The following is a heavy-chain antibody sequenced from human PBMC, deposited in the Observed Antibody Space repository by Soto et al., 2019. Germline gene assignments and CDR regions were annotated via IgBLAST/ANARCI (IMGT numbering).Heavy chain of an antibody. CDR3: ERGRPDCSSTSCYSVRRRFDY. V-gene: IGHV4-31*03. Sequence: SETLSLTCTVSGGSISSGGYYWSWIRQHPGKGLEWIGYIYYSGSTYYNPSLKSRVTISVDTSKNQFSLKLSSVTAADTAVYYCERGRPDCSSTSCYSVRRRFDYWGQGTLVTVSS. D-gene: IGHD2-2*01. J-gene: IGHJ4*02. CDR1: GGSISSGGYY. CDR2: IYYSGST.